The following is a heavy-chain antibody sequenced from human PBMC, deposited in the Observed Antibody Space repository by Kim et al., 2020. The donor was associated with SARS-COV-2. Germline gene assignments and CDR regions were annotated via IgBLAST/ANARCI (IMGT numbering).Heavy chain of an antibody. CDR3: AFSGYDDAFDI. V-gene: IGHV4-30-2*01. CDR1: GGSISSGGYS. J-gene: IGHJ3*02. D-gene: IGHD5-12*01. Sequence: SETLSLTCAVSGGSISSGGYSWSWIRQPPGKGLEWIGYIYHSGSTYYNPSLKSRVTISVDRSKNQFSLKLSSVTAADTAVYYCAFSGYDDAFDIWGQGTMVTVSS. CDR2: IYHSGST.